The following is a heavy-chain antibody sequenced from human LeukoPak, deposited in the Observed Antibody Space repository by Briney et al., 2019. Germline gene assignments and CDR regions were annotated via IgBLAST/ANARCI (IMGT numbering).Heavy chain of an antibody. CDR1: GFTFSSYA. V-gene: IGHV3-23*01. CDR3: ATARITFGGVIVSQY. Sequence: GSLRLSCAASGFTFSSYAMSWVRQAPGKGLEWVSAISGSGGSTYYADSVKGRFTISRDNSKNTLYLQMNSLRAEDTAVYYCATARITFGGVIVSQYWGQGTLVTVSS. J-gene: IGHJ4*02. CDR2: ISGSGGST. D-gene: IGHD3-16*02.